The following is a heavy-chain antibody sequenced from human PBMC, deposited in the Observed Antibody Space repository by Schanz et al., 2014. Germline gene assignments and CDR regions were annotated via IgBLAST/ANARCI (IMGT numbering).Heavy chain of an antibody. CDR3: ARARYTGYDCSGY. J-gene: IGHJ4*02. CDR1: GYTFSDYY. V-gene: IGHV1-2*02. CDR2: INPNTGGT. Sequence: QVQLVQSGAEVKKPGASVKVSCTASGYTFSDYYIHWVRQAPGQGLEWMGWINPNTGGTNFAQKFQGRVTLTSDTSISTAFMELSGLTSDDTATYFCARARYTGYDCSGYWGQGTLLIVSS. D-gene: IGHD5-12*01.